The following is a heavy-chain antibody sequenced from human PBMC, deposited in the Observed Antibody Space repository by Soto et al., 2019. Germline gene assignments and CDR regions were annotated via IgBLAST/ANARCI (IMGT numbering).Heavy chain of an antibody. J-gene: IGHJ4*02. CDR3: ARSHLYCTNGVCYTGSFDY. CDR2: IYYSGST. V-gene: IGHV4-59*12. D-gene: IGHD2-8*01. CDR1: GGSISSYY. Sequence: SETLSLTCTVSGGSISSYYWSWIRQPPGKGLEWIGYIYYSGSTNYNPSLKSRVTISVDTSKNQFSLKLSSVTAADTAVYYCARSHLYCTNGVCYTGSFDYWGQGILVTVSS.